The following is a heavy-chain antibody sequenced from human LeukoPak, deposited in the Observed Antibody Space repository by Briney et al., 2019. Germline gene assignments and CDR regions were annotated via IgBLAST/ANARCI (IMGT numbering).Heavy chain of an antibody. D-gene: IGHD6-19*01. V-gene: IGHV3-7*01. CDR1: GFSYYTSW. CDR3: ARVGIAVAGIYYYYYYMDV. Sequence: GGSLRLSCAASGFSYYTSWMSWVRQAPGKGLEWVANIKEDGSEKYYVDSVKGRFTISRDNAKNSLYLQMNSLRAEDTAVYYCARVGIAVAGIYYYYYYMDVWGKGTTVTVSS. J-gene: IGHJ6*03. CDR2: IKEDGSEK.